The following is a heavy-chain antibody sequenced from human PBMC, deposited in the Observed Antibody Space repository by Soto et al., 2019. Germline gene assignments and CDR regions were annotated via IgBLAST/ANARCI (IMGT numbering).Heavy chain of an antibody. CDR3: ARGIYSGYHMTYLDC. CDR1: GFTVSSNY. Sequence: EVQLVETGGGLIQPGGSLRLSCAASGFTVSSNYMSWVRQAPGKGLEWVSIIYSGGDSYYADSVKGRFTISTDVSKNKVFLQMNSLRAEDTAVYFCARGIYSGYHMTYLDCWDQGTLVTVSS. CDR2: IYSGGDS. D-gene: IGHD5-12*01. J-gene: IGHJ4*02. V-gene: IGHV3-53*02.